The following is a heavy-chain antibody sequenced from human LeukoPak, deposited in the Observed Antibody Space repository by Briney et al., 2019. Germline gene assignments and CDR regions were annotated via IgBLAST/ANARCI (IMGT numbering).Heavy chain of an antibody. CDR2: ISAYNGNT. D-gene: IGHD1-26*01. V-gene: IGHV1-18*01. CDR1: GYTFTSYG. J-gene: IGHJ4*02. CDR3: ARDDSGSYSPESYFDY. Sequence: ALVKASCKASGYTFTSYGISWVRQAPGQGLEWMGWISAYNGNTNYAQKLQGRVTMTTDTSTSTAYMELRSLRSDDTAVYYCARDDSGSYSPESYFDYWGQGTLVTVSS.